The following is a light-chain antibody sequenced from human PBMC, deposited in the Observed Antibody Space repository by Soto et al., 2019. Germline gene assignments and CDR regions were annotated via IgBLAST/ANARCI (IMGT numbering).Light chain of an antibody. CDR2: GAS. Sequence: EIVLTQSPATLSLAPGERVTLSCRASESVSTNLAWYQQKPGQAPRLLIYGASSRAAGIPDRFTGSGSGTEFTLTISRLEPEDFAVYFCQQHRTFGQGTKVDIK. V-gene: IGKV3-20*01. CDR3: QQHRT. J-gene: IGKJ1*01. CDR1: ESVSTN.